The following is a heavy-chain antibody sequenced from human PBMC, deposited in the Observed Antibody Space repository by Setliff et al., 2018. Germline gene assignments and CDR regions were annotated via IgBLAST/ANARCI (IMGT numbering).Heavy chain of an antibody. D-gene: IGHD5-18*01. CDR1: GFTFKTYS. CDR3: ATFRGYTYGYDY. J-gene: IGHJ4*02. Sequence: GASVKVSFKASGFTFKTYSFSWIRQAPGQGLEWVGWISGYNSNTIYAQNFQGRVTMTTDASTNTAYMELRSLGSDDTAVYYCATFRGYTYGYDYWGQGTLVTVSS. CDR2: ISGYNSNT. V-gene: IGHV1-18*01.